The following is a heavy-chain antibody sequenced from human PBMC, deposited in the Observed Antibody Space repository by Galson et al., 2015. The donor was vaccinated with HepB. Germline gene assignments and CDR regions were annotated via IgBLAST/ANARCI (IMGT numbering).Heavy chain of an antibody. V-gene: IGHV3-33*01. J-gene: IGHJ6*02. CDR3: ARDRAYYDSSGSDKSHYYGMDV. CDR1: GFTFSSYG. Sequence: SLRLSCAASGFTFSSYGMHWVRQAPGKGLEWVAVIWYDGSNKYYADSVKGRFTISRDNSKNTLYLQMNSLRAEDTAVYYCARDRAYYDSSGSDKSHYYGMDVWGQGTTVTVSS. D-gene: IGHD3-22*01. CDR2: IWYDGSNK.